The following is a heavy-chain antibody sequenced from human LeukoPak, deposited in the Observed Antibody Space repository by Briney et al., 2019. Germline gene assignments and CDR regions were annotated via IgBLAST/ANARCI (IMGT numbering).Heavy chain of an antibody. V-gene: IGHV3-30*18. Sequence: PGGSLRLSCAASGFTVSSNFMTWVRQAPGKGLEWVAVISYDGSNKYYADSVKGRFTISRDNSKNTLYLQMNSLRAEDTAVYYCAKDPRAAVLNWYFDLWGRGTLVTVSS. J-gene: IGHJ2*01. D-gene: IGHD6-25*01. CDR1: GFTVSSNF. CDR3: AKDPRAAVLNWYFDL. CDR2: ISYDGSNK.